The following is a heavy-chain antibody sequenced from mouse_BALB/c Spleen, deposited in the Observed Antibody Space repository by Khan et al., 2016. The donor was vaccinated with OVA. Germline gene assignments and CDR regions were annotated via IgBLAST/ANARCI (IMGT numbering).Heavy chain of an antibody. Sequence: EVQLQESGPGLVKPSPSLSLTCTVNGYSITSNYAWNWIRKSPGNKLEWMGYKTYSGSTKYNPSLKSRPPITRDTSNKPFFLQFNTLTTEDSATYYCARGKYYGYALDYWGQGTSVTVSS. D-gene: IGHD1-1*01. V-gene: IGHV3-2*02. J-gene: IGHJ4*01. CDR3: ARGKYYGYALDY. CDR1: GYSITSNYA. CDR2: KTYSGST.